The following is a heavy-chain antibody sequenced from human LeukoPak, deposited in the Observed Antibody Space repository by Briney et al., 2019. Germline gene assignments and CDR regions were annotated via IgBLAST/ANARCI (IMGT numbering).Heavy chain of an antibody. V-gene: IGHV4-38-2*01. CDR3: ARRNGSGWYGWFDP. J-gene: IGHJ5*02. CDR2: IYYSGST. D-gene: IGHD6-19*01. Sequence: SETLSLTCVLSGFSFTTGYYWGWIRQPPGKGLEWIGSIYYSGSTYYNPSLKSRVTISVDTSKNQFSLKLSSVTAADTAVYYCARRNGSGWYGWFDPWGQGTLVTVSS. CDR1: GFSFTTGYY.